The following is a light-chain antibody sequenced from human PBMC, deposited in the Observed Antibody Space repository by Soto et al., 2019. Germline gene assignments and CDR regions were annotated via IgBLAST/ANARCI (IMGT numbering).Light chain of an antibody. J-gene: IGLJ1*01. V-gene: IGLV2-11*01. CDR3: CSYAGSYTYV. CDR2: DVS. Sequence: TQPRSVSGSPGQSVTISCTGTSSDVGGYNYVSWYQHHPGKAPKVMIYDVSKRPSGVPDRFSGSKSGNTASLTISGLQAEDEADYYCCSYAGSYTYVFGTGTKVTVL. CDR1: SSDVGGYNY.